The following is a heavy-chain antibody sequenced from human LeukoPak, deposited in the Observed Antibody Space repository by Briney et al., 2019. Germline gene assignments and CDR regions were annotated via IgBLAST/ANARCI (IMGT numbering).Heavy chain of an antibody. CDR1: GGSFSGYY. D-gene: IGHD1-26*01. CDR2: INHSGST. V-gene: IGHV4-34*01. Sequence: PSETLSLTCAVYGGSFSGYYWSWIRQPPGKGLEWIGEINHSGSTNYNPSLKSRVTISVDTSKNQFSLKLSSVTAADTAVYYCARALFSGSYSSLGYWGQGTLVTVSS. CDR3: ARALFSGSYSSLGY. J-gene: IGHJ4*02.